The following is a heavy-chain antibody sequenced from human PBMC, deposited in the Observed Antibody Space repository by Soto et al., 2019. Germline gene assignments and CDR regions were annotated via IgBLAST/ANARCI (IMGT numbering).Heavy chain of an antibody. D-gene: IGHD2-2*01. CDR1: GGSISSYY. V-gene: IGHV4-59*01. Sequence: PWETLSLTCTVSGGSISSYYWSWIRQPPGKGLEWIGYIYYSGSTNYNPSLKSRVTISVDTSKNQFSLKLSSVTAADTAVYYCARVEGARGPGRIGSRYYYYYGMDVWGQGTTVTVSS. CDR2: IYYSGST. CDR3: ARVEGARGPGRIGSRYYYYYGMDV. J-gene: IGHJ6*02.